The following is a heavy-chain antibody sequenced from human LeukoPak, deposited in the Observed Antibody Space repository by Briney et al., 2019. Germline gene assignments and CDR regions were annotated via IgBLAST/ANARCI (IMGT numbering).Heavy chain of an antibody. Sequence: GGSLRLSCAASGFAFNTYSMNWVRQAPGKGLEWVSFIFSSSTYIYYTDSVKGRFTITRDNARNSLYLQMDNLRAEDTGVYYCARDFYDGFALDYWGQGTLVTVSS. CDR1: GFAFNTYS. D-gene: IGHD2/OR15-2a*01. J-gene: IGHJ4*02. V-gene: IGHV3-21*03. CDR2: IFSSSTYI. CDR3: ARDFYDGFALDY.